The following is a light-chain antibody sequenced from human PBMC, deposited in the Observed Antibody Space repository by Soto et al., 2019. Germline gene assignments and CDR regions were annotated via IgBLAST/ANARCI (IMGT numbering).Light chain of an antibody. J-gene: IGLJ2*01. CDR1: SSDVGSYNF. V-gene: IGLV2-23*01. CDR2: EGS. CDR3: CSYARSSAVV. Sequence: QSALTQPASVSGSPGQSITISCTGTSSDVGSYNFVSWYQHHPGKAPKLMIYEGSKRPSGVSYRFSGSKSGNTASLTISGLQAEEEADYYFCSYARSSAVVFGGGPKLTVL.